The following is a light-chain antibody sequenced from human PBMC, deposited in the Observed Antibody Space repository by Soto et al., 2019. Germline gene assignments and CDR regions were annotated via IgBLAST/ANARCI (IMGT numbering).Light chain of an antibody. Sequence: ETLMTQSPATLSVSPGERATLSCRASQSVGSNLAWYQQKPGQAPRLLIYGASTRATGIPARFSGSGSGTEFTLTISSLQSEDFALYYCQQYNNWPPLTFGGGSKVETK. CDR1: QSVGSN. V-gene: IGKV3D-15*01. CDR2: GAS. J-gene: IGKJ4*01. CDR3: QQYNNWPPLT.